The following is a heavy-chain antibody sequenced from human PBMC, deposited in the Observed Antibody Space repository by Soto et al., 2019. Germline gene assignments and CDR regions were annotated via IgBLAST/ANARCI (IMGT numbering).Heavy chain of an antibody. V-gene: IGHV3-53*01. CDR1: GVSIISHY. Sequence: EVRLVESGGGLIQPGGSLRLSCAASGVSIISHYMAWVRQAPGKGLEWISLIYAGGSTFYADSVKGRFTISRDNSKDTLYLQMDSLTAKDTAVYYCASGENGYSKFYFDFWGQGTLVTVSS. J-gene: IGHJ4*02. CDR2: IYAGGST. CDR3: ASGENGYSKFYFDF. D-gene: IGHD5-18*01.